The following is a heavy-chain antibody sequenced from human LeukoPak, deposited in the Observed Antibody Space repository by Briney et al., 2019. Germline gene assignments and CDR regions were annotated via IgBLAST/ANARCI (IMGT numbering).Heavy chain of an antibody. CDR3: AKDWFKETAAVVVTAILDY. D-gene: IGHD2-21*02. J-gene: IGHJ4*02. V-gene: IGHV3-23*01. Sequence: PGGSLRLSCAASGFTFSSYAMSWVRQAPGKGLEWVSAISGSGGSTYYADSVKGRFTISRDNSKNTLYLQMNSLRAEDTAVYYCAKDWFKETAAVVVTAILDYWGQGTLVTVSS. CDR1: GFTFSSYA. CDR2: ISGSGGST.